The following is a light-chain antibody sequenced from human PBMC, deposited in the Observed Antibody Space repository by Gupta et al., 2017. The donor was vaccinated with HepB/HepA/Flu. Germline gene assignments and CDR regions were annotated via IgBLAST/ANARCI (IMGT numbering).Light chain of an antibody. CDR1: SSDVGRYNL. Sequence: QSALTQPASVSGSPGQSITISCTGTSSDVGRYNLVSWYQQNPGKAPKLMIYDVTKRPAGVSNRFSGSKAGNSASLTISGLQAEDEADYHCSQYGGNTTLIFGGGTKLTGL. CDR3: SQYGGNTTLI. J-gene: IGLJ2*01. CDR2: DVT. V-gene: IGLV2-23*02.